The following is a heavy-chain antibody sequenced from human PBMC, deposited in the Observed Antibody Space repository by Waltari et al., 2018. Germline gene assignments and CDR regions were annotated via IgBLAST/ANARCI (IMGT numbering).Heavy chain of an antibody. D-gene: IGHD2-2*02. J-gene: IGHJ4*02. CDR3: AKDAFGNTYLDF. CDR2: IWFDGSDK. V-gene: IGHV3-30*02. CDR1: RFTFNTFG. Sequence: QVNLVESGGGVVQPGWSLRLSCATSRFTFNTFGMHWVRPAPGKGLELVALIWFDGSDKFYADSVRGRFTISRDNSARTLYLDMDSLRLDDTAMYYWAKDAFGNTYLDFWGQGTLVTVSS.